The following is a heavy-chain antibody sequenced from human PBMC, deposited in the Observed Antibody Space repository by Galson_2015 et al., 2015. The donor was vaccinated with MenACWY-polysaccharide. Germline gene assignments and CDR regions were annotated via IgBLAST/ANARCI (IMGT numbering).Heavy chain of an antibody. J-gene: IGHJ6*02. V-gene: IGHV3-73*01. CDR3: AYGMDV. CDR2: IRSKANSYAT. CDR1: GFTFSGSA. Sequence: SLRLSCAASGFTFSGSAMHWVRQASGKGLEWVGRIRSKANSYATAYAASVKGRFTISRDDSKNTAYLQMNSLKTEDTAVYYCAYGMDVWGQGTTVTVSS.